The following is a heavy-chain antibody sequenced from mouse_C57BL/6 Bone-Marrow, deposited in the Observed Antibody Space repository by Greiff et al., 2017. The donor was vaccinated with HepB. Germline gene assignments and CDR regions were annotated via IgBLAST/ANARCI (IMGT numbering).Heavy chain of an antibody. J-gene: IGHJ3*01. Sequence: VQLQQPGAELVKPGASVKMSCKASGYTFTSYWITWVKQRPGQGLEWIGDIYPGSGSTNYNEKFKSKTTLTVDTSSSTAYMQLSSLTSEDSAVYYCARREANWVVLFAYWGQGTLVTVSA. CDR1: GYTFTSYW. V-gene: IGHV1-55*01. CDR3: ARREANWVVLFAY. D-gene: IGHD4-1*01. CDR2: IYPGSGST.